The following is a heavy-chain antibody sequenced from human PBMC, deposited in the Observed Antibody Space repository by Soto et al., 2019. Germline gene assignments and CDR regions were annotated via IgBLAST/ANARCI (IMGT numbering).Heavy chain of an antibody. CDR1: GGSISSGGYS. CDR2: IYHSGST. V-gene: IGHV4-30-2*01. J-gene: IGHJ5*02. CDR3: ARANRRYCSGGSCYQNWFDP. Sequence: QLQLQESGSGLVKPSQTLSLTCAVSGGSISSGGYSWRWIRQPPGKGLEWIGYIYHSGSTYYNPSLRRRVTIAVDRSKNHFSLKLSSVTAADTAVYYCARANRRYCSGGSCYQNWFDPWGQGTLVTVSS. D-gene: IGHD2-15*01.